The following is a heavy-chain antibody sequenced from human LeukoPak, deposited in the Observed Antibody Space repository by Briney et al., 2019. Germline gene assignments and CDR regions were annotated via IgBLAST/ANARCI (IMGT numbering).Heavy chain of an antibody. CDR2: IYYSGST. CDR3: ARKAYKDYYDSSGYSEPPQYYFDY. V-gene: IGHV4-39*07. Sequence: PSETLSLTCTVSGGSISSSSYYWGWIRQPPGKGLEWIGSIYYSGSTYYNPSLKSRVTIPVDTSKNQFSLKLSSVTAADTAVYYCARKAYKDYYDSSGYSEPPQYYFDYWGQGTLVTVSS. CDR1: GGSISSSSYY. J-gene: IGHJ4*02. D-gene: IGHD3-22*01.